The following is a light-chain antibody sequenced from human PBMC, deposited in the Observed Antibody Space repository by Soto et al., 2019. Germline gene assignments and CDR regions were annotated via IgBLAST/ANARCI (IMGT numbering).Light chain of an antibody. J-gene: IGKJ4*01. CDR2: GAS. CDR3: QQYYSFPPT. Sequence: EIVMTQSPATLSVSPGERATLSCRASQSVRSNLAWYQQKPGQAPRLLIYGASTRATGIPARFSGSGSGTEFTLTISSLQSEDFATYYCQQYYSFPPTFGGGTKVEIK. V-gene: IGKV3-15*01. CDR1: QSVRSN.